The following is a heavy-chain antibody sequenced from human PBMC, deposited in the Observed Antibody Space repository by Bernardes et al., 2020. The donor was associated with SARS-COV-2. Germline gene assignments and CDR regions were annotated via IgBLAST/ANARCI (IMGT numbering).Heavy chain of an antibody. Sequence: ASVKVSCRVSGYTLTELSIHWVRQAPGKGLEWMGGSDHGDGETINAQKFQGRVTMTEDTSTDTAYMELRSLRSEDTAVSYCATGPQVRAHYYGLGRYTPLGMDVWGQGTTVTVSS. CDR3: ATGPQVRAHYYGLGRYTPLGMDV. CDR1: GYTLTELS. D-gene: IGHD3-10*01. V-gene: IGHV1-24*01. CDR2: SDHGDGET. J-gene: IGHJ6*02.